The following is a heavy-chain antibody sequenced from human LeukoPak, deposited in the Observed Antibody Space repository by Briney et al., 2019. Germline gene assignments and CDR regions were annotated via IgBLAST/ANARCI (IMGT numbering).Heavy chain of an antibody. CDR3: ARVSYYDSSDNRAAFDY. CDR2: ISHSGGT. J-gene: IGHJ4*02. Sequence: LETLSLTCAAYGGSFSGYYWSWIRQPPGKGLEWIGEISHSGGTNYDPSLKSRVTISVDKSKNQFSLKLSSVTAADTAVYYCARVSYYDSSDNRAAFDYWGQRTLVTVSS. D-gene: IGHD3-22*01. V-gene: IGHV4-34*01. CDR1: GGSFSGYY.